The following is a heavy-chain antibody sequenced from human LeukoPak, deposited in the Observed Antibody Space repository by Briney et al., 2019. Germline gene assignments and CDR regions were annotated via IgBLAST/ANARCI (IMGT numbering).Heavy chain of an antibody. Sequence: SQTLSLTCTVSGGSISSGGYYWSWIRQHPGKGLEWIGYIYYIGSTYYNPSLKSRVTISVDTSKNQFSLKLSSVTAADTAVYYCARSHLSYYDYVWGLGWFDPWGQGTLVTVSS. D-gene: IGHD3-16*01. CDR1: GGSISSGGYY. V-gene: IGHV4-31*03. J-gene: IGHJ5*02. CDR2: IYYIGST. CDR3: ARSHLSYYDYVWGLGWFDP.